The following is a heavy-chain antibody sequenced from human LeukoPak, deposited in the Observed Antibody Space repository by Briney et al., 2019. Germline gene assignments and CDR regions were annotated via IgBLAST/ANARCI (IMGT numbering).Heavy chain of an antibody. D-gene: IGHD1-1*01. J-gene: IGHJ1*01. Sequence: RSSETRSLTCTVSGASISSSNYYWGWIRHPPGKGLEWIGNIYYNGIRHYNPSLRSRLTFSVDTSKNHFSLTLSSVTAADTAVYYCARLLGTSAEYFHHWGQGTLVIVSS. CDR2: IYYNGIR. V-gene: IGHV4-39*02. CDR3: ARLLGTSAEYFHH. CDR1: GASISSSNYY.